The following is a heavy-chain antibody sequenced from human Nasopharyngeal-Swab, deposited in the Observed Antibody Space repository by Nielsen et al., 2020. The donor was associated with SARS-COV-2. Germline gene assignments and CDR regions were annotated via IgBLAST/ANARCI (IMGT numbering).Heavy chain of an antibody. J-gene: IGHJ4*02. D-gene: IGHD3-10*01. CDR2: IPSDGSEK. Sequence: SLRLSCAASGFTFSGYAMHWVRQAAGKGLEWVAVIPSDGSEKYYADSVKGRFTISRDNSKNTLHLQMNSLRAEDTAVYYCAKVFPYGSGRYSPAWDFHYWGQGTLVAVSS. CDR3: AKVFPYGSGRYSPAWDFHY. CDR1: GFTFSGYA. V-gene: IGHV3-30*18.